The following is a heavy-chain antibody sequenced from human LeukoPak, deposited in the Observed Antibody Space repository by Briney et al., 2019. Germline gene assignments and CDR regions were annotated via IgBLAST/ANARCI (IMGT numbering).Heavy chain of an antibody. Sequence: GGSLRLSCAASAFSLNAYNMNWVRQAPGKGLEWVSAISGSGGSTYYADSVKGRFTISRDNSKNTLYLQMNSLRAEDTAVYYCAKDQRHYDFWSGYWAHDAFDIWGQGTMVTVSS. V-gene: IGHV3-23*01. CDR1: AFSLNAYN. CDR2: ISGSGGST. D-gene: IGHD3-3*01. J-gene: IGHJ3*02. CDR3: AKDQRHYDFWSGYWAHDAFDI.